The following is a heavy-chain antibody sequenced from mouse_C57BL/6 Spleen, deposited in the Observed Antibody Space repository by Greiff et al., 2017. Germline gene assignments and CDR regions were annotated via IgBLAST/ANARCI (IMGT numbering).Heavy chain of an antibody. CDR2: INYDGSST. D-gene: IGHD2-3*01. Sequence: EVMLVESEGGLVQPGSSMKLSCTASGFTFSDYYMAWVRQVPEKGLEWVANINYDGSSTYYLDSLKSRFIISRDNAKNILYLQMSSLKSEDTATYYCARVEWLLKTMDYWGQGTSVTVSS. J-gene: IGHJ4*01. CDR3: ARVEWLLKTMDY. CDR1: GFTFSDYY. V-gene: IGHV5-16*01.